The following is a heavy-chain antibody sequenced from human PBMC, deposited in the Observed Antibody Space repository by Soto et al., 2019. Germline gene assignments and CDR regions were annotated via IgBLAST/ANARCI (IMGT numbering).Heavy chain of an antibody. CDR2: FYYSGST. D-gene: IGHD7-27*01. CDR3: ARDTDSGAFDY. Sequence: PSETLSLTCTVSGGSISGYYWSWLRQPPGKGLEWIGYFYYSGSTNYNPSLKSRVTISADTSKNQFSLKLSSVTAADTAVYYCARDTDSGAFDYWGQGTLVTVSS. CDR1: GGSISGYY. V-gene: IGHV4-59*01. J-gene: IGHJ4*02.